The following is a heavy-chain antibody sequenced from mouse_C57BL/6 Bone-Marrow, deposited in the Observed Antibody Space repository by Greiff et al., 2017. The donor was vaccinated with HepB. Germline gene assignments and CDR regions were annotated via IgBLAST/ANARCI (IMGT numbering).Heavy chain of an antibody. CDR2: INPGSGGT. J-gene: IGHJ3*01. CDR1: GYAFTNYL. D-gene: IGHD1-1*01. V-gene: IGHV1-54*01. CDR3: ARPNLLLRSFAY. Sequence: VQRVESGAELVRPGTSVKVSCKASGYAFTNYLIEWVKQRPGQGLEWIGVINPGSGGTNYNEKFKGKATLTADKSSSTAYMQLSSLTSEDSAVYFCARPNLLLRSFAYWGQGTLVTVSA.